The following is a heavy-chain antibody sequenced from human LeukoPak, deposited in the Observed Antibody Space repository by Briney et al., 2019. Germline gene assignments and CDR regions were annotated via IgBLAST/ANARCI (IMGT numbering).Heavy chain of an antibody. D-gene: IGHD6-13*01. CDR1: GFTFSSYS. V-gene: IGHV3-21*04. J-gene: IGHJ6*02. CDR3: ARTIAQYSNSWLYFYYGLDV. CDR2: ISSSSSYI. Sequence: GGSLRLSCAASGFTFSSYSMNWVRQAPGKGLEWVSSISSSSSYIYYADSVKGRFHISRDNAKSTLYLQMNSLRAEDTAVYYCARTIAQYSNSWLYFYYGLDVWGQGTTVTVSS.